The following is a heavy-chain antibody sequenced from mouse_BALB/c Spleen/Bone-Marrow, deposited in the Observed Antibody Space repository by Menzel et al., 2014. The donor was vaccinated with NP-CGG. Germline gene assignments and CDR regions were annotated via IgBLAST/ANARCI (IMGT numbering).Heavy chain of an antibody. J-gene: IGHJ4*01. Sequence: LQQSGAELVKPGASVKMSCKASGYTFTNYNMHWVKRTPGQGLEWIGGIYPGNGDTSYNQKFKGKATLTADKSSSTAYMQLSSLTSEDSAVYYCARGGYGNYLYYAMDYWGQGTSATVSS. V-gene: IGHV1-12*01. CDR3: ARGGYGNYLYYAMDY. D-gene: IGHD2-10*02. CDR2: IYPGNGDT. CDR1: GYTFTNYN.